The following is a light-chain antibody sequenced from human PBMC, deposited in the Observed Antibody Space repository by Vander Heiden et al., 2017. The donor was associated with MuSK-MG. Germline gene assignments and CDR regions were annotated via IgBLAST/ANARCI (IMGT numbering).Light chain of an antibody. V-gene: IGKV4-1*01. CDR3: QQYVDTSVLT. CDR1: PSVLYNSNNKNY. CDR2: WAS. Sequence: DFVMPQSQASLAVSLGERATINCKSSPSVLYNSNNKNYLAWYQLKPGQPPKLLISWASTRESGVPDRFSGSGSGTDFTLTISSLHAEDVAVYYCQQYVDTSVLTFGGGTKVEIK. J-gene: IGKJ4*01.